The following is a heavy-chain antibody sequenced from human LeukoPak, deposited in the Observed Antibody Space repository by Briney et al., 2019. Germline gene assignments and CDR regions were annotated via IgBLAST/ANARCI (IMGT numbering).Heavy chain of an antibody. V-gene: IGHV3-48*01. CDR1: GFTFSSYS. D-gene: IGHD2-15*01. CDR3: AREKVVAATVAFDI. CDR2: ISSSSSTI. Sequence: PGGSLRLSCAASGFTFSSYSMNWVRQAPGKGLEWVSYISSSSSTIYYADSVKGRFTISRDNSKNTLYLQMNSLRAEDTAVYYCAREKVVAATVAFDIWGQGTMVTVSS. J-gene: IGHJ3*02.